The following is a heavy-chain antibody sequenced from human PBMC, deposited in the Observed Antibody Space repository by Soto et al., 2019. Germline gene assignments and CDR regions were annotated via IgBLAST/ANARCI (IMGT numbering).Heavy chain of an antibody. D-gene: IGHD6-19*01. V-gene: IGHV3-23*01. CDR2: ISGGST. J-gene: IGHJ4*02. Sequence: PGGSLRLSCAASGFTFSNYAMSWVRQAPGKGLEWVSAISGGSTYYADSVKGRFSISRDNSKNTLYLQMNSLRAEDTAVYYCAKATVSGWFFFDHWGQGTLVTVSS. CDR1: GFTFSNYA. CDR3: AKATVSGWFFFDH.